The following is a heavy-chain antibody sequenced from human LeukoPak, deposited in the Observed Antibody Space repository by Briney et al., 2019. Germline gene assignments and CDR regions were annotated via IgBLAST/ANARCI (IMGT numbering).Heavy chain of an antibody. CDR1: GYTFTNYA. CDR3: ARGAGFAEPLPEY. D-gene: IGHD1-14*01. CDR2: INAGHGNT. V-gene: IGHV1-3*01. Sequence: ASVKVSCKASGYTFTNYAIQWVRQVPGQRLEWMGWINAGHGNTKYSQKLQGRVTITRDTSASIAYMELSSLRSEDAAVYYCARGAGFAEPLPEYWGQGTLLTVSS. J-gene: IGHJ4*02.